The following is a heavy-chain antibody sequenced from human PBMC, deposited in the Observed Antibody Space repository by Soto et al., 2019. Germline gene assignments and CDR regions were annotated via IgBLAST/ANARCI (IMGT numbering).Heavy chain of an antibody. CDR1: GYTFTDSF. D-gene: IGHD3-10*01. CDR3: SKVGASIVLSYFPF. V-gene: IGHV1-46*01. CDR2: INPTADRT. J-gene: IGHJ4*02. Sequence: QVQLVQSGAEVKEPGASVKVSCQTSGYTFTDSFIHWVRQAPGQGLEWVGIINPTADRTTYAQKVSCIIPFPRGTPTITVYMVVFSLTSAATSVYFCSKVGASIVLSYFPFWGQGTLVTVSS.